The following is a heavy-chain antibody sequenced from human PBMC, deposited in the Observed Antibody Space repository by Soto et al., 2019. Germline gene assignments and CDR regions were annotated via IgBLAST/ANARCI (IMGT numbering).Heavy chain of an antibody. Sequence: ASVKVSCKAPADTFTSYYIHWVRQAPGHGLEWMGIINPNGGSTRFAQTFQGRINLTTDKSTTTVYMELRSMRSEDTAVYYCARGGSTPIEYYYYGRDEWGQGTPVTVLL. CDR2: INPNGGST. V-gene: IGHV1-46*01. J-gene: IGHJ6*01. D-gene: IGHD1-26*01. CDR3: ARGGSTPIEYYYYGRDE. CDR1: ADTFTSYY.